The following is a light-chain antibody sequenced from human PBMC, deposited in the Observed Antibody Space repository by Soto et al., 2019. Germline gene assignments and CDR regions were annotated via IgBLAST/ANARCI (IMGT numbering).Light chain of an antibody. J-gene: IGLJ3*02. CDR2: EVS. CDR3: NSLTSSTFWV. Sequence: QSALTQPASVSGSPGQSITISCTGTSSDVGGYDLVSWYQLHPGKAPKLIIYEVSNRPSGVSNRFSGSKSGNTASLTISGLQAEDEADYYCNSLTSSTFWVFGGGTKLTVL. CDR1: SSDVGGYDL. V-gene: IGLV2-14*01.